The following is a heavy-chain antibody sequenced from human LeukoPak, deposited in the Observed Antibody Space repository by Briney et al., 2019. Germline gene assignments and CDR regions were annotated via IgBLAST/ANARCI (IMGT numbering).Heavy chain of an antibody. D-gene: IGHD1-20*01. V-gene: IGHV3-23*01. J-gene: IGHJ4*02. CDR1: GFTFSDYY. CDR2: ISGRGVST. CDR3: AKAASGNWNDVSDY. Sequence: PGGSLRLSCAASGFTFSDYYMSWIRQAPGKGLEWVSAISGRGVSTSYADSVRGRLTISRDNSKNTLYLQMNSLRAEDTAVYYCAKAASGNWNDVSDYWGQGTLVTVSS.